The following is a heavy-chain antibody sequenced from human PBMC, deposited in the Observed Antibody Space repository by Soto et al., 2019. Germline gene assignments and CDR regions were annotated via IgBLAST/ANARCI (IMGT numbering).Heavy chain of an antibody. CDR3: ARDRYSSGWYEGNPLGYYFDY. CDR2: IWYDGSNK. D-gene: IGHD6-19*01. Sequence: QVQLVESGGGVVQPGRSLRLSCAASGFTFSSYGMHWVRQAPGKGLEWVAVIWYDGSNKYYADSVKGRFTISRDNSKNTLYLQMNSLRAEDTAVYYCARDRYSSGWYEGNPLGYYFDYWGQGTLVTVSS. V-gene: IGHV3-33*01. CDR1: GFTFSSYG. J-gene: IGHJ4*02.